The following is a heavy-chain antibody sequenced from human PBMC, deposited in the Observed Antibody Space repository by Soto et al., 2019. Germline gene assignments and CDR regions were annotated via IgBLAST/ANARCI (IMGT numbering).Heavy chain of an antibody. V-gene: IGHV3-74*01. Sequence: EEQLVESGGDLVQPGGSLRLSCVASGFTFIDYYMHWVRQAPGRGLVWLSRISNDGSSGIYVDCVKGRFSISRDNARNTVYLQMSNLRADDTATYFCTRGKYHDVRRDYFTIDTWGQGTLVTVSS. CDR2: ISNDGSSG. CDR3: TRGKYHDVRRDYFTIDT. J-gene: IGHJ5*02. D-gene: IGHD3-3*01. CDR1: GFTFIDYY.